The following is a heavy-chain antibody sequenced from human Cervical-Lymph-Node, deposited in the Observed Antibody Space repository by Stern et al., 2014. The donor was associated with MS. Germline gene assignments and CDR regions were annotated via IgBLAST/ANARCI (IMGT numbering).Heavy chain of an antibody. CDR3: ARDYYGSGNYYYYGMDV. CDR1: GGTFSSYA. Sequence: VHLVESGAEVKKPGSSVKVSCKASGGTFSSYAISWVRQAPGQGLEWMGGIIPIFGIANYAQKFQGRVTITADKSTNTAYMELSSLRSEDTAVYYCARDYYGSGNYYYYGMDVWGQGTTVTVSS. D-gene: IGHD3-10*01. V-gene: IGHV1-69*17. CDR2: IIPIFGIA. J-gene: IGHJ6*02.